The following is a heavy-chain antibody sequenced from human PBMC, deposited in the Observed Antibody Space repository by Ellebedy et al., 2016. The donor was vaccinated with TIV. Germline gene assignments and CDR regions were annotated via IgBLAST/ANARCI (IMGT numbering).Heavy chain of an antibody. Sequence: AASVKVSCKASGGTFSSYGISWVRQAPGQGLEWMGGIIPILGTANHAQNFQGRVTITADESTSTAYMELSSLRSEDTAVYYCARDRGPSHYFDFWGQGTLVTVSS. CDR2: IIPILGTA. CDR1: GGTFSSYG. J-gene: IGHJ4*02. V-gene: IGHV1-69*13. CDR3: ARDRGPSHYFDF.